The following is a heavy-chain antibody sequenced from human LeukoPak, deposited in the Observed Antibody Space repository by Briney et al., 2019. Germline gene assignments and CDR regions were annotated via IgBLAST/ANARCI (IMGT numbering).Heavy chain of an antibody. CDR3: ALASAGPTDY. CDR2: IYYSGST. J-gene: IGHJ4*02. D-gene: IGHD6-13*01. V-gene: IGHV4-39*01. CDR1: GGSISSTSYY. Sequence: PSETLALTCAVSGGSISSTSYYWGWIRQPPGKGLEWIGSIYYSGSTYYNPSLKSRLIISVDTSKNQFSLKLSSVTAADTAVYYCALASAGPTDYWGQGTLVTVPS.